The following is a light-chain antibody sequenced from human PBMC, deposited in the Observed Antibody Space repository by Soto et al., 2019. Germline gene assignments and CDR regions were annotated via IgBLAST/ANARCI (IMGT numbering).Light chain of an antibody. CDR1: QGISSW. Sequence: DIQMTQSPSSVSASVGDRVTITCRASQGISSWLAWYQQKPGKAPNLLIYAASSLHSGVPSRFSGGGSGADFTLTISSLQPEDVATYYCQNYNSAPLTFGGGTKVEIK. CDR2: AAS. CDR3: QNYNSAPLT. J-gene: IGKJ4*01. V-gene: IGKV1-12*01.